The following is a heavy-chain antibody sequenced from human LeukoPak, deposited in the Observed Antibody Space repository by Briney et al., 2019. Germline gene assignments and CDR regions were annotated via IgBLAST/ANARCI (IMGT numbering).Heavy chain of an antibody. CDR2: IWYDGSNK. CDR3: AREETAMSSGAFDF. J-gene: IGHJ3*01. D-gene: IGHD5-18*01. CDR1: GFTFSSYG. Sequence: PGGSLRLSCAASGFTFSSYGMHWVRQAPGKGLEWVAVIWYDGSNKYYADSVKGRFTISRDNSKNTLYLQMNSLRAEDTAVYYCAREETAMSSGAFDFWGQGTMVTVSS. V-gene: IGHV3-33*01.